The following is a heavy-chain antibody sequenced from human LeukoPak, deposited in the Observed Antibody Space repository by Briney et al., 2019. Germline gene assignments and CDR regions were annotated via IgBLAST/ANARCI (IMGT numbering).Heavy chain of an antibody. Sequence: GGSLRLSCAASGFTFSSYAMHWVRQAPGKGLEWVAFISYDGSNNYYADSVKGRFTISRDNAKNSLYLQMNSLRDEDTAVYYCARSTYYYDSSGYLYPSFFDYWGQGNLVTVSS. CDR2: ISYDGSNN. V-gene: IGHV3-30-3*01. CDR1: GFTFSSYA. CDR3: ARSTYYYDSSGYLYPSFFDY. J-gene: IGHJ4*02. D-gene: IGHD3-22*01.